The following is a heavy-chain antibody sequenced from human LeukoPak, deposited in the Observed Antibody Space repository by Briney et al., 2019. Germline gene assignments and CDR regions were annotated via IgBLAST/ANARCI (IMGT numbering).Heavy chain of an antibody. CDR1: GFSFSNYW. CDR3: ARGGYSSSWYTDY. V-gene: IGHV3-74*01. J-gene: IGHJ4*02. D-gene: IGHD6-13*01. Sequence: GGSLRLSCAASGFSFSNYWMHWVRHGPGEGLVWVSRINTDGSSRSYADSVKGRFTISRDNAKNTLYLQMNSLRAEDTAVYYCARGGYSSSWYTDYWGQGTLVTVSS. CDR2: INTDGSSR.